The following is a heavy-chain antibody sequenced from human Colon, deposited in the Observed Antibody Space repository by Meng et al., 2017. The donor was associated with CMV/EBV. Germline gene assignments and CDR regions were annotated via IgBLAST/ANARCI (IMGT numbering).Heavy chain of an antibody. CDR2: ISGGGPNT. J-gene: IGHJ5*02. Sequence: GESLKISCEASGFTFNNFAMSWVRQAPGKGLEWVSGISGGGPNTFYAGSVKGWFTISRDNSKNTLYLQMNSLSAEDTAVYYCTKGPDYSYFWTASAWGQGALVTVSS. CDR3: TKGPDYSYFWTASA. D-gene: IGHD3/OR15-3a*01. CDR1: GFTFNNFA. V-gene: IGHV3-23*01.